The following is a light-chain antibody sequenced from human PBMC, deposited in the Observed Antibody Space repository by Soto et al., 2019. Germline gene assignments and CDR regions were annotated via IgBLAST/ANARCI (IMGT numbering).Light chain of an antibody. J-gene: IGKJ1*01. CDR1: QSISYN. CDR3: QQSYETPWT. CDR2: AAS. Sequence: DIQMTQSPSSLSASVGDRVTFICRASQSISYNLNWYQQKPGKAPNLLIYAASTLHGGVPSRFRGSGSGTDFTLTISSLQPEDFATYFCQQSYETPWTLGQGTKVDIK. V-gene: IGKV1-39*01.